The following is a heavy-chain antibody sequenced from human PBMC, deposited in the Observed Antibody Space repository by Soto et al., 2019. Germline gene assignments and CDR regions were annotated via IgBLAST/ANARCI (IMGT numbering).Heavy chain of an antibody. V-gene: IGHV3-30*04. CDR1: GFTFSNYA. D-gene: IGHD3-3*01. J-gene: IGHJ4*02. CDR2: ISYDGSDK. Sequence: LRLSCAASGFTFSNYAMHWVRQAPGTGLEWVAVISYDGSDKYYADSVKGRFTISRDNSKNRLYLQMNSLRAEDTAVYYCATMERLFDYWGQGTLVTVSS. CDR3: ATMERLFDY.